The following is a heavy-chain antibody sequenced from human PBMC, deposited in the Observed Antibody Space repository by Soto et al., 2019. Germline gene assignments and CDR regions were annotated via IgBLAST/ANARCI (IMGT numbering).Heavy chain of an antibody. CDR1: GYTFTSYA. CDR2: INAGNGNT. Sequence: ASVKVSCKASGYTFTSYAMHWVRQAPGQRLEWMGWINAGNGNTKYSQKFQGRVTITGDTSTDTAYMELSSLRSEDTAVYYCATLYGDYARHAFDIWGQGTMVTVSS. J-gene: IGHJ3*02. V-gene: IGHV1-3*01. D-gene: IGHD4-17*01. CDR3: ATLYGDYARHAFDI.